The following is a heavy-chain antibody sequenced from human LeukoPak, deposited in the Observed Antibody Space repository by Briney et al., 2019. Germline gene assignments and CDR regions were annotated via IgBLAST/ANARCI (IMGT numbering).Heavy chain of an antibody. D-gene: IGHD3-16*01. V-gene: IGHV3-30-3*01. CDR3: ARGEYFDY. Sequence: GGSLRLSCAASGFTFSSYAMHWVRQAPGKGLEWVAVISYDGSNKYYADSVKGRFTISRDNSKNTLHLQMNSLRAEDTAVYYCARGEYFDYWGQGTLVTVSS. J-gene: IGHJ4*02. CDR2: ISYDGSNK. CDR1: GFTFSSYA.